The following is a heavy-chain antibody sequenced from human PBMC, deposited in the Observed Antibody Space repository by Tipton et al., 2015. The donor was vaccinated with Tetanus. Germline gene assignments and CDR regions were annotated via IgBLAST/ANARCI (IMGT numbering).Heavy chain of an antibody. V-gene: IGHV4-30-2*01. CDR1: GGLLSTGGYS. J-gene: IGHJ5*02. Sequence: TLSLTCAVSGGLLSTGGYSWGWIRQPPGQGLEWIGYIYHTGSTYYNPSLRGRVTISTVGSKNHVSLRLTSVTAADTGVYYCARRLVQNLLDPWGQGTLVTVSS. CDR2: IYHTGST. CDR3: ARRLVQNLLDP. D-gene: IGHD3-9*01.